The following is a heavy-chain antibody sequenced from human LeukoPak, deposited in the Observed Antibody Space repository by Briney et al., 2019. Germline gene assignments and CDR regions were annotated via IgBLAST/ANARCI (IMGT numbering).Heavy chain of an antibody. CDR2: INHSGST. D-gene: IGHD3-10*01. CDR3: ARRESLLWFGELEA. V-gene: IGHV4-34*01. CDR1: GGSFSGYY. J-gene: IGHJ1*01. Sequence: SETLSLTCAVYGGSFSGYYWSWIRQPPGKGLEWIGEINHSGSTNYNPSLKSRVTISVDTSKNQFSLKLSSVSAADTAVYYCARRESLLWFGELEAWGQGTLVTVSS.